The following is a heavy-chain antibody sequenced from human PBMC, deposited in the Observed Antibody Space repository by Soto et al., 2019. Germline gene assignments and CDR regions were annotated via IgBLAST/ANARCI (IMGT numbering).Heavy chain of an antibody. Sequence: ASVKVSCKASGYTFTSYAIDWVRQATGQGLEWMGWINPNTGNSAYAQKFQGRVTVTTDTSINTVHMELSSLRSEDTAVYYCARQTYCSSTSCYTVDSWGRG. CDR1: GYTFTSYA. V-gene: IGHV1-8*01. CDR3: ARQTYCSSTSCYTVDS. D-gene: IGHD2-2*02. CDR2: INPNTGNS. J-gene: IGHJ4*02.